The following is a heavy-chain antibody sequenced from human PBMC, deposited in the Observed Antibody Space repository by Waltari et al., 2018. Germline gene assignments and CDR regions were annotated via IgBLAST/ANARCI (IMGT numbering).Heavy chain of an antibody. Sequence: QVRLVQSGAEVKKPGSSVKVSCKAFGGSFSSYSINWVRQAPGQGLEWMGGISPAFGTANYAQKFQDRLAITADESTSTAYMELSSLRSEDTAAYYCTTSSYCGTTTCYQYYGMDVWGQGTTVTVSS. CDR3: TTSSYCGTTTCYQYYGMDV. V-gene: IGHV1-69*01. CDR2: ISPAFGTA. CDR1: GGSFSSYS. D-gene: IGHD2-2*01. J-gene: IGHJ6*02.